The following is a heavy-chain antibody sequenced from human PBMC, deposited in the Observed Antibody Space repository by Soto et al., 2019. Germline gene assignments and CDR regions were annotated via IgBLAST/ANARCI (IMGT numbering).Heavy chain of an antibody. CDR2: IYYSGST. Sequence: QLQLQESGPGLVKPSETLSLTCTVSGGSISSSSYYWGWIRQPPGKGLEWIGSIYYSGSTYYNPSLKSRVTITVDTAKNQFSLKLSSVTAADTAVYYCARCSTIIVVARGYFDLWGRGTLVTVSS. V-gene: IGHV4-39*01. CDR1: GGSISSSSYY. D-gene: IGHD3-22*01. CDR3: ARCSTIIVVARGYFDL. J-gene: IGHJ2*01.